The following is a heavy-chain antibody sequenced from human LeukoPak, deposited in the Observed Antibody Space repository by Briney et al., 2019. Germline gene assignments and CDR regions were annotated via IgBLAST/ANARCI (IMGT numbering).Heavy chain of an antibody. J-gene: IGHJ4*02. V-gene: IGHV3-23*01. Sequence: GGSLRLSCEASGFTFSTYAMYWVRQAPGRGLEWVSGITRSGTDTYYADSVKGRFTTSRDNSKNTLYLQMNSLRAEDTAVYYCARAHHRRVYDYVWGSYPYWGQGTLVTVSS. CDR1: GFTFSTYA. CDR3: ARAHHRRVYDYVWGSYPY. CDR2: ITRSGTDT. D-gene: IGHD3-16*02.